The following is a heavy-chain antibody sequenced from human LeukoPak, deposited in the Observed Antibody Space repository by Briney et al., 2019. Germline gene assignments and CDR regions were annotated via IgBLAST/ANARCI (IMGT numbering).Heavy chain of an antibody. Sequence: SETLSLTCTVSGGSISSSTYYWAWIRQPPGKGLEWIATIHHSGSTYYKPSLRSGVTISVDTSRNQFSLKLSSVTAADTAVYYCAREGGFFRPLDYSGQGTLVTVSS. D-gene: IGHD3-3*01. CDR2: IHHSGST. CDR3: AREGGFFRPLDY. J-gene: IGHJ4*02. CDR1: GGSISSSTYY. V-gene: IGHV4-39*07.